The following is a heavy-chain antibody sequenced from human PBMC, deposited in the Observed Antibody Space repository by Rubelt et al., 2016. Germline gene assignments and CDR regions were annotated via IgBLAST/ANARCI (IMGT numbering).Heavy chain of an antibody. V-gene: IGHV4-34*01. Sequence: QLQLQESGPGLLKPSETLSLTCAVYGGSFSGYYWSWIRQPPGRGLEWIGEINHSGSTNYNPSLKSRVTISLDTSKTRFSLKLSSVTAADTAVYYCARREGYCSSTSCYALDHWGQGTLVTVSS. CDR3: ARREGYCSSTSCYALDH. D-gene: IGHD2-2*01. J-gene: IGHJ4*02. CDR2: INHSGST. CDR1: GGSFSGYY.